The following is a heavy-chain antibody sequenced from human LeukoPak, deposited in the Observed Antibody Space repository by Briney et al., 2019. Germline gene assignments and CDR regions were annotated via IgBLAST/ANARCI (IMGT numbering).Heavy chain of an antibody. D-gene: IGHD2-2*02. V-gene: IGHV1-24*01. CDR3: ATGIEVVPAAISAYYYYGMDV. CDR1: GYTLTELS. J-gene: IGHJ6*02. Sequence: PGASVKVSCKVSGYTLTELSMHWVRQAPGKGLEWMGGFDPEDGETIYAQKFQGRVTMTEDTSTDTAYMELSSLRSEDTAVYYCATGIEVVPAAISAYYYYGMDVWGQGTTVTVSS. CDR2: FDPEDGET.